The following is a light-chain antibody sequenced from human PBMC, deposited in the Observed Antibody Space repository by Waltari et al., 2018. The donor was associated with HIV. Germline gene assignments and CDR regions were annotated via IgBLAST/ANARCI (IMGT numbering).Light chain of an antibody. CDR2: YAS. CDR3: HQSSSLPYT. Sequence: EIVLTQSPDFQSVTPKEKVTITCRASQSIGRNLHWYQQKPDQSPTLLIKYASKSFSGVPSRFSGSVSGTDFTLTSNSLEAEDASIYYCHQSSSLPYTFGQGTKLEIK. J-gene: IGKJ2*01. CDR1: QSIGRN. V-gene: IGKV6-21*01.